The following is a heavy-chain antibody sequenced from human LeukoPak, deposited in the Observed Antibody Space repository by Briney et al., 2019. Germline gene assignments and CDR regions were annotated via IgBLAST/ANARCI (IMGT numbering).Heavy chain of an antibody. CDR1: GFTFSNAW. CDR2: INSDGSST. D-gene: IGHD1-26*01. V-gene: IGHV3-74*01. CDR3: ARVSSGSYFGYYYYYMDV. Sequence: PGGSLRLSCAASGFTFSNAWMHWVRQAPGKGLVWVSRINSDGSSTSYADSVKGRFTISRDNAKNTLYLQMNSLRAEDTAVYYCARVSSGSYFGYYYYYMDVWGKGTTVTVSS. J-gene: IGHJ6*03.